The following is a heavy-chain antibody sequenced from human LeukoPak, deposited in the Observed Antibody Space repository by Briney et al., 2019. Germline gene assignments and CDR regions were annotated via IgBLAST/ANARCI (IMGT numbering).Heavy chain of an antibody. Sequence: GGSLRLSCAASGFTFSRCDMNWVRQAPGKGLEWVSFISNSTNDIYYADSVKGRFTISRDNAKSSLYLQMNSLSAEDTAVYYCARDDYGPATYGGQGTLVTVPS. V-gene: IGHV3-21*01. CDR1: GFTFSRCD. J-gene: IGHJ4*02. D-gene: IGHD4-17*01. CDR3: ARDDYGPATY. CDR2: ISNSTNDI.